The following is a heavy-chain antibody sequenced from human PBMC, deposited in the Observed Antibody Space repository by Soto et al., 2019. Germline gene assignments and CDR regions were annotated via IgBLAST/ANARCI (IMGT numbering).Heavy chain of an antibody. CDR2: IYYSGST. CDR1: GGSISSYD. J-gene: IGHJ5*02. V-gene: IGHV4-59*01. CDR3: ARGVIAAADGGWFDP. D-gene: IGHD6-13*01. Sequence: SETLSLTCTGSGGSISSYDWSWVGQPPGKGLEWIGYIYYSGSTNYNPSLKSRVTISVDTSKNQFSLKLSSVTAADTAVYYCARGVIAAADGGWFDPWGQGTLVTVSS.